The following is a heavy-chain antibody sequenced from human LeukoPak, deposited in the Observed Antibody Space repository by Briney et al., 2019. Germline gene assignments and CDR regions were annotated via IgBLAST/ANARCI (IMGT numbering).Heavy chain of an antibody. Sequence: KTGGSLRLSCAASGFTFSDYYMSWIRQAPGKGLEWVSYISSSGSTIYYADSVKGRFTISRDNAKNSLYLQMNSLRAEDTAVYYCASSLGSRHYYYYMDVWGKGTTVTVSS. CDR3: ASSLGSRHYYYYMDV. CDR1: GFTFSDYY. V-gene: IGHV3-11*04. CDR2: ISSSGSTI. J-gene: IGHJ6*03. D-gene: IGHD3-16*01.